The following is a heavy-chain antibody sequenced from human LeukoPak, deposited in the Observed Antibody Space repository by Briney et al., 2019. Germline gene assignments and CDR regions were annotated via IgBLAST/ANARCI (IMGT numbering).Heavy chain of an antibody. CDR3: ARDRPHKKYCSSTSCSNAHFCGNRLCGAFDI. D-gene: IGHD2-2*01. Sequence: GGSLRPSCAASGFTFSSYAMHWVRQAPGKGLEWVPVISYDGSNKYYADSVKGRFTISRDNSKDTLYLQMNSLRAEDTAVYYCARDRPHKKYCSSTSCSNAHFCGNRLCGAFDIWGQGTMVTVSS. V-gene: IGHV3-30-3*01. CDR1: GFTFSSYA. J-gene: IGHJ3*02. CDR2: ISYDGSNK.